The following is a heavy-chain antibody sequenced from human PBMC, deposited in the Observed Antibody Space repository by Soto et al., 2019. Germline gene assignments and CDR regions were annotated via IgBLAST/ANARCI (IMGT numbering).Heavy chain of an antibody. D-gene: IGHD6-6*01. J-gene: IGHJ6*02. CDR3: AAEEAIPVAARLPESYYGMDV. CDR1: GFTFTSSA. CDR2: IVVDSGNT. V-gene: IGHV1-58*01. Sequence: SVKVSCKASGFTFTSSAVQWVRQARGQRLEWIGWIVVDSGNTNYAQKFQERVTITRDMSTSTAYMELSSLRSEDTAVYYCAAEEAIPVAARLPESYYGMDVWGQGTTVTVSS.